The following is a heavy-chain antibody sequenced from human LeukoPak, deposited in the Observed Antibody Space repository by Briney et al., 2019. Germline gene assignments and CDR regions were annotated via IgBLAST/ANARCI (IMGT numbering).Heavy chain of an antibody. J-gene: IGHJ6*03. CDR2: INPSGGST. CDR3: ATPTPHGSDPSLYYYYMDA. D-gene: IGHD3-10*01. CDR1: GFTFSSYE. Sequence: GGSLRLSCAASGFTFSSYEMNWVRQAPGKGLEWVSAINPSGGSTYYGDSVKGRFIISRDNSKNTLYLQMNSLRVEDTAVYYCATPTPHGSDPSLYYYYMDAWGKGTTVTISS. V-gene: IGHV3-23*01.